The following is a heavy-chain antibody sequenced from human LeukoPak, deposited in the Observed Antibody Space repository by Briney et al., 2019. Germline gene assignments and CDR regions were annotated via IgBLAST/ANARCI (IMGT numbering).Heavy chain of an antibody. J-gene: IGHJ4*02. CDR2: IKRDGSGE. CDR1: GFIFGSRW. D-gene: IGHD3-10*01. V-gene: IGHV3-7*01. CDR3: ASLLGDKTIFDY. Sequence: GGSLRLSCAASGFIFGSRWMSWGRQAPGKGLELVASIKRDGSGEYYLDSVKGRFTISRDNAKNSLYLQMNSLRAEDTAVYYCASLLGDKTIFDYWGQGTLVTVSS.